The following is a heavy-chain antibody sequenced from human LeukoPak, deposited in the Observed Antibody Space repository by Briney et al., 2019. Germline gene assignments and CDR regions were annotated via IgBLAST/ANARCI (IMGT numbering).Heavy chain of an antibody. CDR3: ARAPHYYGSGSFYPDY. V-gene: IGHV3-33*01. CDR2: IYYDGSGS. CDR1: GFTFNSYG. J-gene: IGHJ4*02. Sequence: GGSLRLSCAASGFTFNSYGMHWVRQAPGKGLEWVAVIYYDGSGSYYGDSVKGRFTISRDNAKNSLYLQMNSLRDEDTAVYYCARAPHYYGSGSFYPDYWGQGTLVTVSS. D-gene: IGHD3-10*01.